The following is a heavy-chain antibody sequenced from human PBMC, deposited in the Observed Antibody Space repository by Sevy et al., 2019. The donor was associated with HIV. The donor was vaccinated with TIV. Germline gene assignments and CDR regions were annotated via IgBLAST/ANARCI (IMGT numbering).Heavy chain of an antibody. CDR3: GKGGGGEYYYDSSGYYVAPAFDY. V-gene: IGHV3-23*01. J-gene: IGHJ4*02. CDR2: ISGSGGST. CDR1: GFTFSSYA. Sequence: GGSLRLSCAASGFTFSSYAMSWVRQAPGKGLEWVSAISGSGGSTYYADSVKGRFTISRDNSKNTLYLQMNSLRAEDTAVYYCGKGGGGEYYYDSSGYYVAPAFDYWGQGTLVTVSS. D-gene: IGHD3-22*01.